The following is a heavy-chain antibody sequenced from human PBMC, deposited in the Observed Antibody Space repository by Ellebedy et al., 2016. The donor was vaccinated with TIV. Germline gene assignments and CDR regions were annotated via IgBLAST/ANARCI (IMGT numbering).Heavy chain of an antibody. CDR3: ARGGGELLRYAFDI. D-gene: IGHD1-26*01. V-gene: IGHV3-21*01. Sequence: PGGSLRLSCAASGFTFSDYSMNWVRQAPGQGLEWVSSISSSGNYRYHGDSVKGRFTISRDNAKNSLYLQMNSLRAEDTAVYYCARGGGELLRYAFDIWGHGTMVTVSS. CDR2: ISSSGNYR. CDR1: GFTFSDYS. J-gene: IGHJ3*02.